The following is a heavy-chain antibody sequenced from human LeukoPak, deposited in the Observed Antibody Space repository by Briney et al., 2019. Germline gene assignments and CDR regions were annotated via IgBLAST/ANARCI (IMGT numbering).Heavy chain of an antibody. V-gene: IGHV3-13*01. Sequence: GGSLRLSCAASGFTFSSYDMHWVRQATGKGLEWVSGIGTAGDIYYSGSVKGRFTISRENAKSSLYLQIKSLRAGDTAVYYCARDRGRYYMDVWGKGTTVTISS. CDR1: GFTFSSYD. J-gene: IGHJ6*03. CDR2: IGTAGDI. D-gene: IGHD6-25*01. CDR3: ARDRGRYYMDV.